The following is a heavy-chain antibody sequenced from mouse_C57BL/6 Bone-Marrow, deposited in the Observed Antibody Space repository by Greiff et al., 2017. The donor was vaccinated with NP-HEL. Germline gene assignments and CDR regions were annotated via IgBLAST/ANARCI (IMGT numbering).Heavy chain of an antibody. J-gene: IGHJ3*01. Sequence: VQLQESGAELARPGASVKLSCKASGYTFTSYGISWVKQRTGQGLEWIGEIYPRSGNTYYNEKFKGKATLTADKSSSTAYMELRSLTSEDSAVYFCARPGWDFIAYWGQGTLVTVSA. CDR3: ARPGWDFIAY. D-gene: IGHD2-3*01. V-gene: IGHV1-81*01. CDR1: GYTFTSYG. CDR2: IYPRSGNT.